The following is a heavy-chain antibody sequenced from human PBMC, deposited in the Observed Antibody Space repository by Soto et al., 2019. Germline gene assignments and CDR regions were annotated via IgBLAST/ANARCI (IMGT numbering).Heavy chain of an antibody. CDR3: ARGYDFWSGYTAFDY. D-gene: IGHD3-3*01. J-gene: IGHJ4*02. Sequence: GGSLRLSCAASGSTFSSYWMSWVRQAPGKGLEWVANIKQDGSEKYYVDSVKGRFTISRDNAKNSLYLQMNSLRAEDTAVYYCARGYDFWSGYTAFDYWGQGTLVTVSS. V-gene: IGHV3-7*01. CDR1: GSTFSSYW. CDR2: IKQDGSEK.